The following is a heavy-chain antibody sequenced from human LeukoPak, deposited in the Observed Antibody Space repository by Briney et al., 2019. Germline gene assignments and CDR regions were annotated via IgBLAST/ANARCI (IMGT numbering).Heavy chain of an antibody. Sequence: SVKVSCKASGGTFSSYAISWVRQAPGQGLEWMGRIIPILGIANYAQKFQGRVTITADKSTSTAYMELSSLRSEDTAVYYCATESGYSYGFDYWGQGTLVTVSS. D-gene: IGHD5-18*01. J-gene: IGHJ4*02. CDR1: GGTFSSYA. CDR3: ATESGYSYGFDY. V-gene: IGHV1-69*04. CDR2: IIPILGIA.